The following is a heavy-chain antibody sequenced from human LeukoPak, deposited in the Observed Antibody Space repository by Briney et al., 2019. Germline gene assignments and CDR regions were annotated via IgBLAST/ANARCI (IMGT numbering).Heavy chain of an antibody. D-gene: IGHD4-17*01. CDR2: ISSSTSTI. Sequence: GGSLRLSCAASGFTFSSYTMNWVRQAPGKRLEWVSSISSSTSTIHYADSVKGRFTIFRDNAKNSLYLQMNSLRAEDTAVCFCARDYYGDYYFDYWGQGTLVTVSS. V-gene: IGHV3-48*01. J-gene: IGHJ4*02. CDR3: ARDYYGDYYFDY. CDR1: GFTFSSYT.